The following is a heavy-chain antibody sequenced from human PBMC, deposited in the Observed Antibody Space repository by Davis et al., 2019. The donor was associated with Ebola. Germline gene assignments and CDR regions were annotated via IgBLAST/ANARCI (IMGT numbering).Heavy chain of an antibody. CDR2: IYYSGST. J-gene: IGHJ4*02. Sequence: SETLSLTCDVSGGSLSGHYWSWIRQPPGKGLEWIGYIYYSGSTNYNPSLKSRVTISVDTSKNQFSLKLSSVTAADTAVYYCARNHEFRGNEVSFDSWGQGTLVTVS. D-gene: IGHD1-1*01. V-gene: IGHV4-59*11. CDR1: GGSLSGHY. CDR3: ARNHEFRGNEVSFDS.